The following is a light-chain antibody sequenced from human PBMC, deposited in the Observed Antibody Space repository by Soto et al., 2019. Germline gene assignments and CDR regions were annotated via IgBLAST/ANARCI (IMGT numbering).Light chain of an antibody. V-gene: IGKV1-5*03. J-gene: IGKJ1*01. CDR1: QSISSW. Sequence: DIQMTQSPSTLSASVGDRITITCRASQSISSWLAWYQQRPGKAPRLLIYKASSLQSGVPPRFSGSGSGTEFTLTISGLQPDDFATYYCQQYNSYWTFGQGTKVEVK. CDR2: KAS. CDR3: QQYNSYWT.